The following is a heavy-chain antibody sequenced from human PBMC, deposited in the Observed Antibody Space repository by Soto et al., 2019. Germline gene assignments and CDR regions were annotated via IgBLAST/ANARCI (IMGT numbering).Heavy chain of an antibody. CDR2: ISWNSGSI. J-gene: IGHJ6*02. V-gene: IGHV3-9*01. Sequence: LRLSCAASGFTFDDSAMHWVRQAPGKGLEWVSGISWNSGSIGYADSVKGRFTISRDNAKNSLYLQMNSLRAEDTALYYCAKAQYYYYGMDVWGQGTTVTVSS. CDR3: AKAQYYYYGMDV. CDR1: GFTFDDSA.